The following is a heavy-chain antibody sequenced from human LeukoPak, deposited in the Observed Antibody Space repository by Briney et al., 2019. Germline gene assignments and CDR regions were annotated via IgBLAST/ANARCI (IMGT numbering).Heavy chain of an antibody. J-gene: IGHJ4*02. V-gene: IGHV3-11*01. Sequence: GSLRLFCAASGFTFSDYYMSWIRQAPGKGLEWVSYISSSGSTIYYADSVKGRFTISRDNAKNSLYLQMNSLRAEDTAVYYCARVPHYSNRPNDYWGQGTLVTVSS. CDR1: GFTFSDYY. CDR3: ARVPHYSNRPNDY. D-gene: IGHD4-11*01. CDR2: ISSSGSTI.